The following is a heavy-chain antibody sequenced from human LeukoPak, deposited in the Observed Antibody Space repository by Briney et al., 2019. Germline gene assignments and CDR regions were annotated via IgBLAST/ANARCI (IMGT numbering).Heavy chain of an antibody. V-gene: IGHV3-30*02. CDR1: GFTFSRYG. J-gene: IGHJ4*02. D-gene: IGHD4-17*01. Sequence: GGSLRLSCAASGFTFSRYGMHWVRQAPGKGLEWVSFTRFDGKNKYYADSVKGRFTISRDNSKNTLYLQMNSLRAEDTAVYYCAKIYGDLDYWGQGTLVTVSS. CDR3: AKIYGDLDY. CDR2: TRFDGKNK.